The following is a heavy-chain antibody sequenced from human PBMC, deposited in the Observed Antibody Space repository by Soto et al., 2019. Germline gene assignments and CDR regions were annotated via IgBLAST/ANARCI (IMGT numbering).Heavy chain of an antibody. CDR2: IYYSGST. CDR1: GGSISSGGYY. D-gene: IGHD2-2*01. Sequence: QVQLQESGPGLVKPSQTLSLTCTVSGGSISSGGYYWSWIRQHPGKGLEWIGYIYYSGSTYYNPSLKSRVTISVDTSKNQFSLKLSSVTAADTAVYYCAREWNGCSSTSCPPDYYYGMDVWGQGTTVTVSS. CDR3: AREWNGCSSTSCPPDYYYGMDV. V-gene: IGHV4-31*03. J-gene: IGHJ6*02.